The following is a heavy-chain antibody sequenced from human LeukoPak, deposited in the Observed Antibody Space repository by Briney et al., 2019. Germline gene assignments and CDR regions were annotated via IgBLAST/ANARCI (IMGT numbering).Heavy chain of an antibody. Sequence: PGGSLRLSCAASGFTFSSYAMSWVRQAPGKGLEWVSAISGSGGSTYYADSVKGRFTISRDNSKNTLYLQMNSLRAEDTAVYYCARDDYGGNSGGDAFDIWGQGTMVTVSS. CDR2: ISGSGGST. D-gene: IGHD4-23*01. CDR3: ARDDYGGNSGGDAFDI. V-gene: IGHV3-23*01. J-gene: IGHJ3*02. CDR1: GFTFSSYA.